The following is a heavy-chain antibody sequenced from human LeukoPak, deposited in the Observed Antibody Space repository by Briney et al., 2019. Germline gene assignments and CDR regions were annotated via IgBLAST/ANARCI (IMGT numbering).Heavy chain of an antibody. CDR2: IRSKANYYAT. V-gene: IGHV3-73*01. CDR1: GFSFNGYG. D-gene: IGHD1-26*01. J-gene: IGHJ2*01. CDR3: TRSASVDIGGRPDFCYFDL. Sequence: GGSLRLSCEGSGFSFNGYGLHWVRQASRRRLEWIGRIRSKANYYATAYVESVKGRFIVSRDDSKRSAYLQMNDLKTEDTAVYYCTRSASVDIGGRPDFCYFDLWGRGTLVTVSS.